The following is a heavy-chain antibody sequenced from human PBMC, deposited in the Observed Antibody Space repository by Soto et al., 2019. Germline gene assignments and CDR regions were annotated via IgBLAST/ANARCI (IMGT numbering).Heavy chain of an antibody. CDR1: GGSISSGDYY. D-gene: IGHD3-22*01. Sequence: SETLSLTCTVSGGSISSGDYYWSWIRQPPGKGLEWIGYIYYSGSTYYNPFLKSRVTISVDTSKNQFSLKLSSVTAADTAVYYCARYSYYDNGEGYFDYWGQVTLVTVAS. CDR2: IYYSGST. CDR3: ARYSYYDNGEGYFDY. J-gene: IGHJ4*02. V-gene: IGHV4-30-4*01.